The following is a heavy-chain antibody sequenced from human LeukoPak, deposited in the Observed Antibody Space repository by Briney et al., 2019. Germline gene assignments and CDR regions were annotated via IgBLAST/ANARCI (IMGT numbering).Heavy chain of an antibody. CDR1: GGSISSSSYY. Sequence: SETLSLTCTVSGGSISSSSYYWGWIRRPPGKGLEWIGNIYYSGSTNYNPSLKSRVTMSVDTSKNQFSLKLSSVTAADTAVYYCASSGWYRGYWGQGTLVTVSS. CDR3: ASSGWYRGY. V-gene: IGHV4-39*07. CDR2: IYYSGST. J-gene: IGHJ4*02. D-gene: IGHD6-19*01.